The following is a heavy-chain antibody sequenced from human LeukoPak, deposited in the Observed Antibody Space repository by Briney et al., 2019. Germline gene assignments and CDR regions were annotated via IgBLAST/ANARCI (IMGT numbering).Heavy chain of an antibody. V-gene: IGHV3-21*01. D-gene: IGHD6-19*01. CDR2: ISSSSSYI. J-gene: IGHJ4*02. CDR3: ASSIAVAGGDFDY. Sequence: GGSLRLSCAASGFTFSSYWMHWVRHAPGKGLEWVSSISSSSSYIYYADSVKGRFTISRDNAKNSLYLQMNSLRAEDTAVYYCASSIAVAGGDFDYWGQGTLVTVSS. CDR1: GFTFSSYW.